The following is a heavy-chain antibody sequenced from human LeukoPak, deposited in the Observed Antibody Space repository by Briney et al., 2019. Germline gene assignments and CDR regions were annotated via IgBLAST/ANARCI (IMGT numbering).Heavy chain of an antibody. J-gene: IGHJ6*02. V-gene: IGHV1-46*01. CDR2: INPSGGST. CDR1: GYTFTSYY. Sequence: ASLKVSSKASGYTFTSYYMHWVRQAPGQGLEWMGIINPSGGSTSYAQKFQGRVTMTRDTSTSTVYMELSSLRSEDTAVYYCARDGGYSPKCYYGMDVWGQGTTVTVSS. D-gene: IGHD5-18*01. CDR3: ARDGGYSPKCYYGMDV.